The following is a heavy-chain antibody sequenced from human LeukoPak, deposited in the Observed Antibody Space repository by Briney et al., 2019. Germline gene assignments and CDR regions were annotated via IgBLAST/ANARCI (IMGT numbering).Heavy chain of an antibody. CDR1: GVPFSSYA. Sequence: ASVKVSCKASGVPFSSYAISWVRQAPGQGLEWMGGIIPIFGTANYAQKFQGRVTITADESTSTAYMELSSVRSEDTAVYYCARDRGGSYFFDYWGQGTLVTVSS. D-gene: IGHD1-26*01. CDR2: IIPIFGTA. V-gene: IGHV1-69*13. CDR3: ARDRGGSYFFDY. J-gene: IGHJ4*02.